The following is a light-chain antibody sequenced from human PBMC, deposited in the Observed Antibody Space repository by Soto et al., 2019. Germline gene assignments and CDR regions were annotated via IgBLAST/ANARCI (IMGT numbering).Light chain of an antibody. J-gene: IGKJ2*01. CDR3: QQDGSSPRKYT. V-gene: IGKV3-20*01. CDR2: GAS. Sequence: EIVLTQSPGTLSLSPGERATLSCRASQSVSSSYLAWYQQKPGQAPRLLIYGASSRATGIPDRFSGSGSATDFTLTISRREPEDFAVYYCQQDGSSPRKYTFGQGPKLEIK. CDR1: QSVSSSY.